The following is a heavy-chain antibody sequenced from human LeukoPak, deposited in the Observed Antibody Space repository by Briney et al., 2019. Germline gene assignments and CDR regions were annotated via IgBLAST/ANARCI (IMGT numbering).Heavy chain of an antibody. Sequence: ASVKVSCKASGYTFTGYYIHWVRQAPGQGLEWMGWINPNSGGTNYAQKFQGRVTMTRDTSISTAYMELSRLRSDDTAVYYCARDLSFLTGYPPEYYFDYWGQGTLVTVSS. CDR3: ARDLSFLTGYPPEYYFDY. CDR1: GYTFTGYY. CDR2: INPNSGGT. D-gene: IGHD3-9*01. J-gene: IGHJ4*02. V-gene: IGHV1-2*02.